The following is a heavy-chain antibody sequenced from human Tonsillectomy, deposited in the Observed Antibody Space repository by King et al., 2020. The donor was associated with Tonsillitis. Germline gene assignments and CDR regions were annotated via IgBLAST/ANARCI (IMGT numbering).Heavy chain of an antibody. D-gene: IGHD6-13*01. V-gene: IGHV1-69*01. CDR2: IIPSYGTV. J-gene: IGHJ4*02. Sequence: QLVQSGAEVKKPGSAVKVSCKASGGTFSSYGISWVRQAPGQGLEWMGGIIPSYGTVNYAQKFEGRVTITVDESASTAYMELSSLRFEDTAVYFCASEDIVSSSRHMVYWGQGTLITVSS. CDR1: GGTFSSYG. CDR3: ASEDIVSSSRHMVY.